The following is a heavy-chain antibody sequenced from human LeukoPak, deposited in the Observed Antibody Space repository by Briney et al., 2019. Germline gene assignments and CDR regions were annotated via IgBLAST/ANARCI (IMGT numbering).Heavy chain of an antibody. CDR1: GYTFTSYG. Sequence: ASVKGSCKASGYTFTSYGISWGREAPGQGLERMWWISAYNGNTNYAQKLQGRVTMTTDTSTSTAYMELRSLRSDDTAVYYCARDIPHGGEGDYGDVGFDYWGQGTLVTVSS. CDR2: ISAYNGNT. J-gene: IGHJ4*02. V-gene: IGHV1-18*01. D-gene: IGHD4-17*01. CDR3: ARDIPHGGEGDYGDVGFDY.